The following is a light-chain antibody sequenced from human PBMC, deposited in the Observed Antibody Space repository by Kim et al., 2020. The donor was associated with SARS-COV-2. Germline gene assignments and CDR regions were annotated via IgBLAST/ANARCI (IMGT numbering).Light chain of an antibody. V-gene: IGLV2-14*03. CDR3: SSYTSDTTVV. Sequence: QSALTQPASVYGSPGQSITISCTGTTSDIGRSDFVSWYQHHPGKAPKLVIFDVRNRPSGVSDRFSGSKSGNTASLTISGLQTGDDADYYCSSYTSDTTVVFGGGTQLTVL. J-gene: IGLJ2*01. CDR1: TSDIGRSDF. CDR2: DVR.